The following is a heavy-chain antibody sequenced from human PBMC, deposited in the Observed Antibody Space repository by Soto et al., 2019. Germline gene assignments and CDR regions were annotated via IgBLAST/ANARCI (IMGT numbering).Heavy chain of an antibody. CDR2: INHSGST. V-gene: IGHV4-34*01. CDR1: GGSFSGYY. CDR3: ARSQTRIFDY. Sequence: QVQLQQWGAGLLKPSETLSLTCAVYGGSFSGYYWSWIRQPPGKGLEWIGEINHSGSTNYNPSLKSRVTISVDTSKNQFSLKLSSVTAADTAVYYCARSQTRIFDYWGQGTLVTVSS. J-gene: IGHJ4*02.